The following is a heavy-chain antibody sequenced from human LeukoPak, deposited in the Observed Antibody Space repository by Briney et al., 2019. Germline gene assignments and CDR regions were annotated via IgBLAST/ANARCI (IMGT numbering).Heavy chain of an antibody. CDR2: IYPGDSDT. D-gene: IGHD2-8*01. V-gene: IGHV5-51*01. CDR1: GYSFTSYW. Sequence: GESLKISCKGSGYSFTSYWIGWVRQMPGKGLEGMGVIYPGDSDTRYSPSFQGQVTISADKSISTAYLQWSSLKASDTAMYYCARHTPYCTNGVCYQSYFDYWGQGTLVTVSS. J-gene: IGHJ4*02. CDR3: ARHTPYCTNGVCYQSYFDY.